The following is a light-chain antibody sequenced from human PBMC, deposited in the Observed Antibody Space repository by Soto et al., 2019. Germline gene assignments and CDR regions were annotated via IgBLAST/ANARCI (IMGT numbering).Light chain of an antibody. CDR3: QQYDSSEFT. CDR2: DAS. CDR1: QDISNY. Sequence: DIQMTQSPSPLSASVGDRVTITCQASQDISNYLNWYQQKPGKAPKLLIYDASNLETGVPSRFSGSGSGTDFTFTISSLRPEDIATYYCQQYDSSEFTFGPGTKVDIK. J-gene: IGKJ3*01. V-gene: IGKV1-33*01.